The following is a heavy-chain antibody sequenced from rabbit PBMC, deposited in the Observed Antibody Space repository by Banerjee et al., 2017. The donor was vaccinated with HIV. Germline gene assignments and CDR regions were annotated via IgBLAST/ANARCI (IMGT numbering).Heavy chain of an antibody. Sequence: QEQLVESGGGLVTLGGSLKLSCKASGIDFSSYGISWVRQAPGKGLEWIAYIYPDYGSTDYASWVNGRFTISLDNAQNTVFLQMTSLTAADTATYFCARDLAGTLNLWGPGTLVTVS. CDR3: ARDLAGTLNL. D-gene: IGHD7-1*01. CDR2: IYPDYGST. CDR1: GIDFSSYG. V-gene: IGHV1S47*01. J-gene: IGHJ4*01.